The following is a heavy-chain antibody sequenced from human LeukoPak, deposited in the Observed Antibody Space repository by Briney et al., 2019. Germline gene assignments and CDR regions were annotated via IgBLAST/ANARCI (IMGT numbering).Heavy chain of an antibody. D-gene: IGHD3-22*01. V-gene: IGHV1-18*04. CDR1: TYTFTSFY. Sequence: ASVKVSCKASTYTFTSFYFHWVRQAPGQGLEWMGWISAYNGNTNYAQKLQGRVTMTTDTSTSTAYMELRSLRSDDTAVYYCARGSYYDSSGYYFFDYWGQGTLVTVSS. CDR3: ARGSYYDSSGYYFFDY. J-gene: IGHJ4*02. CDR2: ISAYNGNT.